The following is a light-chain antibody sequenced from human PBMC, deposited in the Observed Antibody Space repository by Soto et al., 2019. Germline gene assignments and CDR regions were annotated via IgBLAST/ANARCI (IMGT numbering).Light chain of an antibody. Sequence: SVLTQPRSVSGSPGQSVAISCTGTSRDVGGYNYVSWYQQHPGKAPKLIIYDVNRRPSGVPGRFSGSKSGNTASLTISGLQAEDEADYYCSSYRSSSILVFGTGTKVTVL. J-gene: IGLJ1*01. V-gene: IGLV2-11*01. CDR1: SRDVGGYNY. CDR2: DVN. CDR3: SSYRSSSILV.